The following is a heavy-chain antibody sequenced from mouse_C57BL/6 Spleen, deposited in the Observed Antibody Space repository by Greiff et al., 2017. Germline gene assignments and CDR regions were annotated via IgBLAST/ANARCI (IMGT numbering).Heavy chain of an antibody. CDR2: IHPNSGST. CDR3: ARRVGYYAMDY. V-gene: IGHV1-64*01. CDR1: GYTFTSYW. J-gene: IGHJ4*01. Sequence: VQLQQPGAELVKPGASVKLSCKASGYTFTSYWMHWVKQRPGQGLEWIGMIHPNSGSTNYNEKFKSKATLTVDKSSSTAYMQLSSLTSEDSAVYYCARRVGYYAMDYWGQGTSVTVSS. D-gene: IGHD1-1*01.